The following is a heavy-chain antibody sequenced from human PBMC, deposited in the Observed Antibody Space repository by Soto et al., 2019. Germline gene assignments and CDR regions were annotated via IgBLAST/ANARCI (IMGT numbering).Heavy chain of an antibody. Sequence: ASVKVSCKASGYTFTSYGISWVRQAPGQGLEWMGWISAYNGNTNYSQKLQGRVTMTTDTSTSTAYMELSSLRSEDTDVYYCVLANWVVREMLAYWAQRT. CDR2: ISAYNGNT. V-gene: IGHV1-18*01. CDR3: VLANWVVREMLAY. D-gene: IGHD2-15*01. J-gene: IGHJ4*02. CDR1: GYTFTSYG.